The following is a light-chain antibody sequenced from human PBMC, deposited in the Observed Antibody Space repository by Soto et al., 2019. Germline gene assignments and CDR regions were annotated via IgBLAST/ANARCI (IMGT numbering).Light chain of an antibody. CDR2: NDY. J-gene: IGLJ2*01. CDR3: AVWDDSLSGVV. V-gene: IGLV1-47*02. Sequence: QSVLAQPPSASGTPGQRVTISCSGSTSNVGSNLASWYQQLPGSAPKLLIYNDYERPSGVTDRFSGSKSGTSASLGISGLRSEDEADYFCAVWDDSLSGVVFGGGTKRTVL. CDR1: TSNVGSNL.